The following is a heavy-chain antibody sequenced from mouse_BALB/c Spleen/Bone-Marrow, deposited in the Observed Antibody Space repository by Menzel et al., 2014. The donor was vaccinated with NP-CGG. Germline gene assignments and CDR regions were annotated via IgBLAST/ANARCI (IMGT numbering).Heavy chain of an antibody. CDR2: INPSTGYT. D-gene: IGHD1-1*01. V-gene: IGHV1-7*01. J-gene: IGHJ4*01. Sequence: QVQLKQSGAELAKPGASVKMSCKASGYTFTRYWIHWVKPGPGQGLEWIGYINPSTGYTEYNQKFKDKATLTADKSSSTAYMQLSSLTSEDSAVYYCARGDYYGKGGAMDYWGQGTSVIVSS. CDR1: GYTFTRYW. CDR3: ARGDYYGKGGAMDY.